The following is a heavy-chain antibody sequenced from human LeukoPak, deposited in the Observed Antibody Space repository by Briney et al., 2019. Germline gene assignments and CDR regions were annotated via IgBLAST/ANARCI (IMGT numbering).Heavy chain of an antibody. V-gene: IGHV3-21*01. D-gene: IGHD2-21*02. CDR1: GFTFSSYS. CDR3: ASRVVTATFDAFDI. Sequence: GGSLRLSCAASGFTFSSYSMNWVRQAPGKGLEWVSSISSSSSHIYYADSVKGRFTISRDNAKNSLYLQMNSLRAEDTAVYYCASRVVTATFDAFDIWGQGTMVTVSS. J-gene: IGHJ3*02. CDR2: ISSSSSHI.